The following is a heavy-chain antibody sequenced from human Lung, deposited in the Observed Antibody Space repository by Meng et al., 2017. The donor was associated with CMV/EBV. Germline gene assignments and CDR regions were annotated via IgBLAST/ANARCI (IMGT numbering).Heavy chain of an antibody. D-gene: IGHD3-3*01. V-gene: IGHV4-34*01. CDR2: INHSGST. J-gene: IGHJ4*02. Sequence: SXTXXLTXXVYGGSFSGYYWSWIRQPPGKGLEWIGEINHSGSTNYNPSLKSRVTISVDTSKNQFSLKLSSVTAADPAVYYCARGKGIEDFSTISSFDYWGQGTXVTVSS. CDR1: GGSFSGYY. CDR3: ARGKGIEDFSTISSFDY.